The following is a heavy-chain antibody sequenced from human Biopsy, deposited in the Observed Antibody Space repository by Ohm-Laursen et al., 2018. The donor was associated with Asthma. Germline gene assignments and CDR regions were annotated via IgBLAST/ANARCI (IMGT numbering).Heavy chain of an antibody. CDR1: GYTFNSAG. V-gene: IGHV1-18*01. Sequence: ASVKVSCKTSGYTFNSAGITWVRQAPGQGLEWMGWISVYNSNTKVAQKLQDRVTMITDTSTSTAYMELRSRRSDDTAVYFCARAVDYSHYYGIDVWGQGTTVTVS. J-gene: IGHJ6*02. CDR2: ISVYNSNT. CDR3: ARAVDYSHYYGIDV. D-gene: IGHD3-10*01.